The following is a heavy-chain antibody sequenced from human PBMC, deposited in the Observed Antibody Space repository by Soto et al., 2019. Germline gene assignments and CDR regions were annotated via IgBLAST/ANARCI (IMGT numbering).Heavy chain of an antibody. CDR3: ARGSGTDTGDALDI. D-gene: IGHD2-21*02. Sequence: EVQLVESGGGLVKPGGSLRLSCAASGFTFTRHSMNWVRQAPGKGLEWVSCISGTGTFIYYSDSVKGRFTISRDDAKTSLYLQMNSLTAEGTAVYYCARGSGTDTGDALDIWGPGTMVTVS. J-gene: IGHJ3*02. CDR1: GFTFTRHS. CDR2: ISGTGTFI. V-gene: IGHV3-21*06.